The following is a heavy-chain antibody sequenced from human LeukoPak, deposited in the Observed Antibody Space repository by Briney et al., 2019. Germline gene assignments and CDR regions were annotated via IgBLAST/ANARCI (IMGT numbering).Heavy chain of an antibody. CDR3: AKISGYKTRDSSSSPDY. D-gene: IGHD6-6*01. V-gene: IGHV3-23*01. J-gene: IGHJ4*02. CDR2: ISGSGGST. CDR1: GFTFSSYA. Sequence: GGSLRLSCAASGFTFSSYAMSWVRQAPGKGLEWVSAISGSGGSTYYADSVKGRFTISRDNSKNTLYLQMNSLRAEDTAVYYCAKISGYKTRDSSSSPDYWSQGTLVTVSS.